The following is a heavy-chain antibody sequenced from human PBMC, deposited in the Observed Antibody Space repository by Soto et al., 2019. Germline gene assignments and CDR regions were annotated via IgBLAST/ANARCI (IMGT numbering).Heavy chain of an antibody. Sequence: QLQLQEAGPGLVKPSDTLSLTCTVSGDSVTISDYYWGWIRQPPGKGLEWIGSIHYSGSTYYNPSLKRRVTISGDTSKKQFSLKLTSVTAADAAVYYCAAHDSGGYYAEYWGQGTLVTVSA. V-gene: IGHV4-39*01. J-gene: IGHJ4*02. CDR1: GDSVTISDYY. CDR2: IHYSGST. D-gene: IGHD3-22*01. CDR3: AAHDSGGYYAEY.